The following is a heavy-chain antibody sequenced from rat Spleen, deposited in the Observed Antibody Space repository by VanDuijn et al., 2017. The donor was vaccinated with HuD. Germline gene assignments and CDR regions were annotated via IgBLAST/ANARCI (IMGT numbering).Heavy chain of an antibody. V-gene: IGHV5-22*01. D-gene: IGHD1-1*01. CDR3: TRDYYSVF. Sequence: EVQLVESGGGLVQPGRSLKLSCAASGFTFSDFYMAWVRQAPKKGLEWVASIKFEDFTPYYGDSVKGRFTVSRDNEQNTLYLQMNSLRSEDPATYYCTRDYYSVFWGKGVMVTVSS. CDR1: GFTFSDFY. J-gene: IGHJ2*01. CDR2: IKFEDFTP.